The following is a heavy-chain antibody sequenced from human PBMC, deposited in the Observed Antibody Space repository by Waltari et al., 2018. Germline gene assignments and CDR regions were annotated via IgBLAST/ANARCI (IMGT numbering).Heavy chain of an antibody. CDR1: GCSISSSSYY. CDR2: IYYSGST. J-gene: IGHJ4*02. V-gene: IGHV4-39*07. D-gene: IGHD6-13*01. Sequence: QLQLQESGPGLVKPSETLSLTCTVSGCSISSSSYYWGWIRQPPGKGLEWIGSIYYSGSTYYNPSLKSRVTISVDKSKNQFSLKLSSVTAADTAVYYCAREEGQQLVLGYWGQGTLVTVSS. CDR3: AREEGQQLVLGY.